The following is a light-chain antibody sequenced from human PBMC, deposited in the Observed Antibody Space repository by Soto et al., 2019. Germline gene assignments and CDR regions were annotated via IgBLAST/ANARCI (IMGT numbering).Light chain of an antibody. Sequence: DIELTQSPATLSVSIGDRATISCRASQSISMVLAWYQQEPGKAPRLLIYAATTWATGVPARFSGSGSGTEFTLTISSLQSEDFAVYYCQQCYNSPRTFGQGTKVDIK. CDR3: QQCYNSPRT. V-gene: IGKV3-15*01. CDR2: AAT. CDR1: QSISMV. J-gene: IGKJ1*01.